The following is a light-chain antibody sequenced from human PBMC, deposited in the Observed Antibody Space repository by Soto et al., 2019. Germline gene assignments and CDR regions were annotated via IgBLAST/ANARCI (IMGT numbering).Light chain of an antibody. CDR1: QSVSSSY. CDR3: QQYSSSPGT. J-gene: IGKJ1*01. Sequence: EIVLTQSPGTLSLSPGERATLSCRASQSVSSSYLAWYQKTPGQAPRLLIYGASSRATGIPARFSGSGSGTDFTLTISRLEPEDFAVYYCQQYSSSPGTFGQGTKVEIK. V-gene: IGKV3-20*01. CDR2: GAS.